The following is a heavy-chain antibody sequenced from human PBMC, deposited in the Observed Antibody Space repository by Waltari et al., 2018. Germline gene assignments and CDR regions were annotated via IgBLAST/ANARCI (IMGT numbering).Heavy chain of an antibody. V-gene: IGHV1-8*01. Sequence: QVQLVQSGAEVQKPGASVKVSCKASGYTFPRYSINWVRQATGQGLEWMGWMNPNSGKTGYAQKFQGGVTMTRNTSISTAYMELSSLRSEDTAVYYCARAGYYYDSIIDYWGQGTLVTVSS. J-gene: IGHJ4*02. CDR1: GYTFPRYS. CDR2: MNPNSGKT. D-gene: IGHD3-22*01. CDR3: ARAGYYYDSIIDY.